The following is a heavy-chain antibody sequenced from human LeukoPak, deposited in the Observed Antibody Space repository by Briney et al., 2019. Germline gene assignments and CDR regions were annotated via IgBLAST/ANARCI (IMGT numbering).Heavy chain of an antibody. CDR2: IYTSGST. CDR1: GGSISSGSYY. Sequence: PSETLSLTCTVSGGSISSGSYYWSWIRQPAGKGLEWIGRIYTSGSTNYNPSPKSRVTISVDTSKNQFSLKLSSVTAADTAVYYCARWAYYGSGSYYNPSDYWGQGTLVTVSS. V-gene: IGHV4-61*02. CDR3: ARWAYYGSGSYYNPSDY. J-gene: IGHJ4*02. D-gene: IGHD3-10*01.